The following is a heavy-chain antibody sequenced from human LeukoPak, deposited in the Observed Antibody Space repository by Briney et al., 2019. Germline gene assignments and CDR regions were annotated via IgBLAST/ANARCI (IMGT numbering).Heavy chain of an antibody. CDR1: SGSISSYD. Sequence: SETLPLTCTVSSGSISSYDWSWIRQPAGKGLEWIGRIYTSGSPNYNPSLKSRVTMSVDTSKNQFSLKLSSVTAADTAVYYCARLTSSWYQDWYFDLWGRGTLVTVSS. CDR2: IYTSGSP. J-gene: IGHJ2*01. V-gene: IGHV4-4*07. D-gene: IGHD6-13*01. CDR3: ARLTSSWYQDWYFDL.